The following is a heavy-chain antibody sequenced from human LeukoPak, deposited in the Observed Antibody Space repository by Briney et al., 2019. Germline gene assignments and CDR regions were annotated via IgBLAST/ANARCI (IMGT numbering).Heavy chain of an antibody. CDR2: ISGGGDNT. V-gene: IGHV3-23*01. D-gene: IGHD3-22*01. CDR3: AKDRGSGSSGYYLVFDY. CDR1: GFTFSSYG. Sequence: GGSLRLSCAASGFTFSSYGMHWVRQAPGKGLEWVSTISGGGDNTYYADSVKGRFTISRDNSRNTLYLQMNSLRAEHTAIYYCAKDRGSGSSGYYLVFDYWGQGTLVTVSS. J-gene: IGHJ4*02.